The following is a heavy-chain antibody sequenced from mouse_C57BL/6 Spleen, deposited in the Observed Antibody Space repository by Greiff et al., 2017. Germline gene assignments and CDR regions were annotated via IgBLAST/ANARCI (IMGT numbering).Heavy chain of an antibody. CDR3: ARGGLQGAWCAY. J-gene: IGHJ3*01. Sequence: VQLQQPGAELVKPGASVTLSCKASGYTFTSYWMHWVKQRPGQGLEWIGMIHPNSGSTNYNAKFKSKATLTVDKSSSTAYMQLSSLTSEDSAVYYCARGGLQGAWCAYWGQGTLVTVS. CDR1: GYTFTSYW. CDR2: IHPNSGST. V-gene: IGHV1-64*01. D-gene: IGHD2-4*01.